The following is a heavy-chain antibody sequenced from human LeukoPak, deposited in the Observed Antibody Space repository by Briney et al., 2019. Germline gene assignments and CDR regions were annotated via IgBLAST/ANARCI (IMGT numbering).Heavy chain of an antibody. Sequence: GGSLRLSCAASGFTFSSYSMNWVRQAPGKGLEWVSSISSSSSYIYYADSVKGRFTVSRENAKNSMYLRMSSLRAEDTAVYYCTRDYGGTEGVFDFWGQGSLVTVSS. CDR3: TRDYGGTEGVFDF. CDR1: GFTFSSYS. V-gene: IGHV3-21*01. J-gene: IGHJ4*02. D-gene: IGHD1-1*01. CDR2: ISSSSSYI.